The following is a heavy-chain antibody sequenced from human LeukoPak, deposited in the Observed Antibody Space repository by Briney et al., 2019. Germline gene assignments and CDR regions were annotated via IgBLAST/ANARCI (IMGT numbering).Heavy chain of an antibody. CDR1: GYTFTGYY. D-gene: IGHD2-15*01. CDR3: ARAGGLDCSGGSCYSNWFDP. V-gene: IGHV1-2*02. Sequence: RRASVKVSCKASGYTFTGYYMHWVRQAPGQGLEWMGWINPNSGGTNYAQKFQGRVTMTRDTSISTAYMELSRLRSDDTAVYYCARAGGLDCSGGSCYSNWFDPWGQGTLVTVSS. J-gene: IGHJ5*02. CDR2: INPNSGGT.